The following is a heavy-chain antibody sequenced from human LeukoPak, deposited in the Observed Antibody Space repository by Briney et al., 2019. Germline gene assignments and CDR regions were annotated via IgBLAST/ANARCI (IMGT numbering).Heavy chain of an antibody. CDR1: GFIFSSSG. D-gene: IGHD3-10*01. J-gene: IGHJ4*02. CDR2: IIGSGTTI. Sequence: GGSLRLSCAASGFIFSSSGMNWVRQAPGKGLEWVSYIIGSGTTIYFADSVKGRFTISRDSAKNSLYLQMNRLRDEDTAVYYCAREGSGTYSIDYWGQGTLVTVSS. CDR3: AREGSGTYSIDY. V-gene: IGHV3-48*02.